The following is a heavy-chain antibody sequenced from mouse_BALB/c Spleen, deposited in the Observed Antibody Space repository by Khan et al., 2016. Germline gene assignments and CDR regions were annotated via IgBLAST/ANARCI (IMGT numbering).Heavy chain of an antibody. D-gene: IGHD2-3*01. Sequence: QIQLVQSGPELKKPGETVKISCKASGYTFTNYGMNWVKQAPGKGLKWMGWINTYTGEPTYADDFKGRFAFSLDTSASTAYLQINNLKNEDTDTYFCASIYDGYYVGLYYAVDYWGQGTSVTVSS. CDR3: ASIYDGYYVGLYYAVDY. CDR1: GYTFTNYG. V-gene: IGHV9-3-1*01. J-gene: IGHJ4*01. CDR2: INTYTGEP.